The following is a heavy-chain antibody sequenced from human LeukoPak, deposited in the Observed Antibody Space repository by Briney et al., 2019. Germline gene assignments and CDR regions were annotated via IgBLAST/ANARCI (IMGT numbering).Heavy chain of an antibody. CDR3: ARQRKAAADNRFDP. CDR2: IRYDGSNK. Sequence: PGGSLRLSCAASGFTFSSYGMHWVRQAPGKGLEWVAFIRYDGSNKYYADSVKGRFTISRDNSKNTLYLQMNSLRAEDTAVYYCARQRKAAADNRFDPWGQGTLVTVSS. J-gene: IGHJ5*02. D-gene: IGHD6-13*01. V-gene: IGHV3-30*02. CDR1: GFTFSSYG.